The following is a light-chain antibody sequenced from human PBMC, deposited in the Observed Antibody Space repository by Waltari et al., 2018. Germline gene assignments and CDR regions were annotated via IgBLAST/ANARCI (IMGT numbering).Light chain of an antibody. J-gene: IGLJ2*01. CDR3: GTWDNSLSGKV. Sequence: QSVLTQPPSVSAAPGQKVTISCSGSSSNIGNNHVFWYQHLPGAAPKLVIYENCFRPSCSPDPFPASKAGTSATLDITGLQTGDEAAYDCGTWDNSLSGKVFGGGTKLTVL. V-gene: IGLV1-51*01. CDR1: SSNIGNNH. CDR2: ENC.